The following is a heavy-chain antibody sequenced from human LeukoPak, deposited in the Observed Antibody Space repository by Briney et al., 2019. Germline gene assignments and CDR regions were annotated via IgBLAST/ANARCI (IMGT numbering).Heavy chain of an antibody. D-gene: IGHD7-27*01. CDR3: AKDGGLWVSAHWGDS. Sequence: GGSLRLSCVAYGFTFSNSAMTWVRQAPGKGLEWVSGLSASGGTTYYADSVKGRLTVSRDNSKNTLFLQMNSLRAEDTAVYYCAKDGGLWVSAHWGDSWGRGTLVTVSS. V-gene: IGHV3-23*01. J-gene: IGHJ4*02. CDR2: LSASGGTT. CDR1: GFTFSNSA.